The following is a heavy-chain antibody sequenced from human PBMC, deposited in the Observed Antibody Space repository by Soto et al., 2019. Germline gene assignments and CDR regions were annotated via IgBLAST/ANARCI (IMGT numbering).Heavy chain of an antibody. J-gene: IGHJ4*02. CDR3: ARGGRFLEWLLPEGYFDY. Sequence: SETLSLTCAVYGGSFSGYYWSWIRQPPGKGLEWIGEINHSGSTNYNPSLKSRVTISVDTSKNQFSLKLSSVTAADTAVYYCARGGRFLEWLLPEGYFDYWGKGTLVTVSS. CDR2: INHSGST. CDR1: GGSFSGYY. D-gene: IGHD3-3*01. V-gene: IGHV4-34*01.